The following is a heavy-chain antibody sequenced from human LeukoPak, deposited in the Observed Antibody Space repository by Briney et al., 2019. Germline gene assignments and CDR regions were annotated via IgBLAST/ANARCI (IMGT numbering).Heavy chain of an antibody. J-gene: IGHJ2*01. CDR2: IDSAGNT. CDR3: ARGNWYFDL. Sequence: GGSLRLSCAASGLTVSTNYMTWVRQAPGRGLEWASLIDSAGNTYYADSVKGRFTISRDNSKNTLYLQMNTLRVEDTAVFYCARGNWYFDLWGRGTLVTVSS. V-gene: IGHV3-66*01. CDR1: GLTVSTNY.